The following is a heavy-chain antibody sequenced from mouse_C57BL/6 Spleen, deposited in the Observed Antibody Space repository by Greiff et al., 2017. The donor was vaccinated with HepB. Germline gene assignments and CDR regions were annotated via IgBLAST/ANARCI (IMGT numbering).Heavy chain of an antibody. J-gene: IGHJ1*03. V-gene: IGHV3-1*01. CDR1: GYSITSGYD. Sequence: EVQRVESGPGMVKPSQSLSLTCTVTGYSITSGYDWHWIRHFPGNKLEWMGYISYSGSTNYNPSLKSRISITHDTSKNHFFLKLNSVTTEDTATYYCARSYYYGSSEWYFDVWGTGTTVTVAS. D-gene: IGHD1-1*01. CDR3: ARSYYYGSSEWYFDV. CDR2: ISYSGST.